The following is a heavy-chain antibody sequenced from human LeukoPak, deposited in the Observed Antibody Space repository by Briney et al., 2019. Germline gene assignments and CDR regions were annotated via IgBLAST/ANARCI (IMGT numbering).Heavy chain of an antibody. V-gene: IGHV2-70*11. CDR2: IDWEDDK. Sequence: SGPTLVNPTQTFTLTCTFFGVSLSTSGLCVSWIRQPPGKALEWLARIDWEDDKDYSTSLKTRLTISKDTSKNQVVLTMTNMDPVDTATYYCASGCSHLDRWGQGTLVTVSS. J-gene: IGHJ5*02. D-gene: IGHD3-3*01. CDR1: GVSLSTSGLC. CDR3: ASGCSHLDR.